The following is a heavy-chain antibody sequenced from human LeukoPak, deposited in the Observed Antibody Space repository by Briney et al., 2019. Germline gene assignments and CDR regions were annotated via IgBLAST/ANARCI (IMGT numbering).Heavy chain of an antibody. CDR1: GFSLSTSGVG. J-gene: IGHJ4*02. CDR3: AHSPPVVTIFGVVAPGHFDY. Sequence: SGPTLVNPTQTLTLTCTFSGFSLSTSGVGVGWIRQPPGKALEWLALIYWDDDKRYSPSLKSRLTITKDTSKNQVVLTMTNMDPVDTATYYCAHSPPVVTIFGVVAPGHFDYWGQGTLVTVSS. D-gene: IGHD3-3*01. V-gene: IGHV2-5*02. CDR2: IYWDDDK.